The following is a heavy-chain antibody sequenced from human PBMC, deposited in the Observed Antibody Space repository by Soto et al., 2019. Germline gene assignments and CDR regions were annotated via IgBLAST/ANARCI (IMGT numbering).Heavy chain of an antibody. V-gene: IGHV3-48*01. J-gene: IGHJ3*02. CDR2: IGNSFNSI. CDR1: WLTFTNFS. Sequence: WGFLRLCWAASWLTFTNFSMNWVRQAQGKGLKWITHIGNSFNSINYADSVKGQFTISRDNAKNSLYLQMKNLRAEDTAVYYCARDHDWAFDIWGQGTMVTVSS. CDR3: ARDHDWAFDI. D-gene: IGHD3-3*01.